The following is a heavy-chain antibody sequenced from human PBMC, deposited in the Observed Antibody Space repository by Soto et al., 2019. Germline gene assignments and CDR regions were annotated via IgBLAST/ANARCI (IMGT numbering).Heavy chain of an antibody. D-gene: IGHD6-13*01. V-gene: IGHV3-23*01. CDR3: AKDQGSSWYEIDY. CDR1: GFTFSNYA. CDR2: ISGSGGST. Sequence: SLRLSCAASGFTFSNYAVTWVRQAPGKGLEWVSTISGSGGSTYYADSVKGRFTISRDNSKNTLYLQMNSLRAEDTAVYYCAKDQGSSWYEIDYWGQGTRVTVSS. J-gene: IGHJ4*02.